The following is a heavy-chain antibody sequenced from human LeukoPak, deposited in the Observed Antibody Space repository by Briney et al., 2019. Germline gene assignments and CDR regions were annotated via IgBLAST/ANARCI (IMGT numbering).Heavy chain of an antibody. CDR2: IYYSGST. J-gene: IGHJ4*02. CDR1: GGSISSYY. CDR3: ALLPGGY. V-gene: IGHV4-59*01. Sequence: SETLSLTCTVSGGSISSYYWSWIRQPPGEGLEWIGYIYYSGSTNYNPFLKSRVTISVATSKNQFSLKLSSVTAADTAVYYCALLPGGYWGQGTLVTVSS. D-gene: IGHD2-15*01.